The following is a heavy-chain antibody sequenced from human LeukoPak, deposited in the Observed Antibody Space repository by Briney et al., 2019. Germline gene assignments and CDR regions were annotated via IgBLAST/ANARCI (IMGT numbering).Heavy chain of an antibody. D-gene: IGHD2-21*02. V-gene: IGHV1-8*01. CDR2: MNPNIGNT. CDR1: GYTFTSYD. J-gene: IGHJ4*02. CDR3: AREHHAVVVTAIRYDY. Sequence: EASVKVSCKASGYTFTSYDINWVRQATGQGLEWMGLMNPNIGNTGYAQKFQGRVTMTRNTSISTAYMELSSLRSEDTAVYYCAREHHAVVVTAIRYDYWGQGTLVTVSS.